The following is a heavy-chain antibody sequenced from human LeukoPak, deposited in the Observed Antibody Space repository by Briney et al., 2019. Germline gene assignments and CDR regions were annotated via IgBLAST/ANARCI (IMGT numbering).Heavy chain of an antibody. Sequence: GGSLRLSCAASGFTFSSYAMSWVRQAPGKGLEWVSAISGSGGSTYYADSVKGRFTISRDNSKNTLYLQMNSLRAEDAAVYYCAKDVDYIWGSYRYRKGYFDYWGQGTLVTVSS. CDR3: AKDVDYIWGSYRYRKGYFDY. V-gene: IGHV3-23*01. CDR1: GFTFSSYA. D-gene: IGHD3-16*02. CDR2: ISGSGGST. J-gene: IGHJ4*02.